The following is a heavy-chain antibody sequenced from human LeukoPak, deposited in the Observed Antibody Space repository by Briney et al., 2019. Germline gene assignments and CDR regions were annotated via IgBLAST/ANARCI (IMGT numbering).Heavy chain of an antibody. CDR3: AKDRCSNGIGCYYYYMDV. V-gene: IGHV3-30*02. CDR1: GFTSSSYG. CDR2: IQNDGSNE. D-gene: IGHD2-8*01. J-gene: IGHJ6*03. Sequence: GGSLRLSCAASGFTSSSYGMHWVRQAPGKGLEWVAYIQNDGSNEQYADSVKGRFSISRDSSKNILYLQMNSLRAEDTAVYYCAKDRCSNGIGCYYYYMDVWGKGTTVTISS.